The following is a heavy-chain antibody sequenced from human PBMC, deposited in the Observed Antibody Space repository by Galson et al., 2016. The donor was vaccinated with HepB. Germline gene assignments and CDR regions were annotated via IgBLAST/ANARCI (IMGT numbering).Heavy chain of an antibody. CDR3: ARGQHEMGLIRFFDY. D-gene: IGHD5-24*01. Sequence: ETLSLTCTVSGGSVISGCYYWSWIRQPPGKGLEWIGYIHYSGNTNYSPSLKSRVTMSVDTSKNHFSPKLSSVTAADTAVYYCARGQHEMGLIRFFDYWGRGTLVTVSS. CDR1: GGSVISGCYY. CDR2: IHYSGNT. J-gene: IGHJ4*02. V-gene: IGHV4-61*01.